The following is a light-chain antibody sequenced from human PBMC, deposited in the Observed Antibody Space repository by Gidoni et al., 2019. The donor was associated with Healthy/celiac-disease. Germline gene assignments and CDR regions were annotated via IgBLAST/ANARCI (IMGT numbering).Light chain of an antibody. CDR1: SSDVGGYNY. J-gene: IGLJ2*01. CDR2: EVS. V-gene: IGLV2-14*01. CDR3: SSYTSSSTREV. Sequence: QSALTQPASVSGSPGQSITISCTGTSSDVGGYNYVSWYQQPPGKAPKLMIYEVSSRPPGVSNRFSGSKSGNTASLTISGLQAEDEADYYCSSYTSSSTREVFGGGTKLTVL.